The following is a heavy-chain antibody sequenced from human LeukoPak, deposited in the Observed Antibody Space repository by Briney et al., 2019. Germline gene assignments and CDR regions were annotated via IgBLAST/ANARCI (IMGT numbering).Heavy chain of an antibody. CDR3: ARNRDGYNSFDY. Sequence: PSQTLSLTCTVSGASISSGSYYWSWTRQPAGKGLEWIGYIYYSGSSYYNPSLRSRVTISVDTSKNHFSLKLSSVTAADTAVYYCARNRDGYNSFDYWGQGTLVTVSS. D-gene: IGHD5-24*01. CDR1: GASISSGSYY. V-gene: IGHV4-31*03. J-gene: IGHJ4*02. CDR2: IYYSGSS.